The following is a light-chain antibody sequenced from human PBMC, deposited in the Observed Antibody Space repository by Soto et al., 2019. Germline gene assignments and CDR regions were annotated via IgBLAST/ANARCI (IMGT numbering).Light chain of an antibody. CDR3: QQPGNSPYT. CDR2: GAS. V-gene: IGKV3-20*01. Sequence: EIVLTQSPGTLSLSPGERATLSCTASQSVSSSYLAWYQQKPGQAPRLLMYGASSRAKANPDRFSGSGSGTDLTLTIRRLEPEDFLVYFCQQPGNSPYTFGQGTKLEIK. CDR1: QSVSSSY. J-gene: IGKJ2*01.